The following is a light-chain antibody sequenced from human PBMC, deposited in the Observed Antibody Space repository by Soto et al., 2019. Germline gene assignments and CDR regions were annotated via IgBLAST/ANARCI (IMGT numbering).Light chain of an antibody. Sequence: DIQMTQSPGSLSASVGEGVTISCRASQRISNYLNWYQQKLGKAPKLLIYASSTLQSGVPSRFSGSGSGTDFTLTISSLHPEDFATYYCQQSYSTPLTFGGGTKVDIK. CDR2: ASS. CDR1: QRISNY. J-gene: IGKJ4*01. CDR3: QQSYSTPLT. V-gene: IGKV1-39*01.